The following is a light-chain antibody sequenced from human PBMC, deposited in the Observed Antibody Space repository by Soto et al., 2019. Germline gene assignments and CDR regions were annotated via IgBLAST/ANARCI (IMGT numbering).Light chain of an antibody. CDR1: SSNIGSNT. CDR3: AAWDDSPDGPV. Sequence: QTVVTQPPSASGTPGQRVTISCSGSSSNIGSNTVNWYQQLPGAAPKLLIYSNYQRPSGVPDRFSGSKSGTSASLAISGLQSEDEGDYYCAAWDDSPDGPVFGGGTKLTVL. CDR2: SNY. V-gene: IGLV1-44*01. J-gene: IGLJ3*02.